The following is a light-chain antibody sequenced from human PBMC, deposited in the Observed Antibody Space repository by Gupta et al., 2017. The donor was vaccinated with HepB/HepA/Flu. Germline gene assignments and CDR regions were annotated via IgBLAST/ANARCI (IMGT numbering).Light chain of an antibody. Sequence: QSALTQPASVSGSPGQSITISCTGSSSDMGGFDAVSWYQQHPGKAPRLLIYNVNNRPSGIFYRFSGSKSGNTASLTISGLQAEDEAIYYCSSFRTGYTLGVFGGGTRLTVL. CDR2: NVN. CDR1: SSDMGGFDA. V-gene: IGLV2-14*01. J-gene: IGLJ3*02. CDR3: SSFRTGYTLGV.